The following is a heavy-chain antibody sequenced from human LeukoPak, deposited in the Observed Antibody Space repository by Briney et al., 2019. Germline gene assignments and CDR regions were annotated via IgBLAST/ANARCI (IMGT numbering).Heavy chain of an antibody. Sequence: PSETLSLTCAVSGYSISSGFYWGWIRQPPGKGLEWIGSIYRSGNTYCNPSLKSRVTMSVDTPKNQFSLNLTSVAAADTAVYYCARRWLQYYFDYWGQGTLVTVSS. D-gene: IGHD5-24*01. CDR1: GYSISSGFY. CDR2: IYRSGNT. J-gene: IGHJ4*02. V-gene: IGHV4-38-2*01. CDR3: ARRWLQYYFDY.